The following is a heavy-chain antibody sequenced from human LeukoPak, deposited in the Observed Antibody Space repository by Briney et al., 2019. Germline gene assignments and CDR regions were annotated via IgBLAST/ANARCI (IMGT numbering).Heavy chain of an antibody. J-gene: IGHJ4*02. CDR3: ARGFHRRSGYDYNY. V-gene: IGHV1-8*01. CDR2: MYPNSGNT. CDR1: GYTFTSYD. D-gene: IGHD5-12*01. Sequence: ASVKVSCKASGYTFTSYDINWVRQATGQGLEWMGWMYPNSGNTGYAQKFQGRVTMTRNTSISTAYMELSSLRSEDTAVYYCARGFHRRSGYDYNYWGQGTLVTVSS.